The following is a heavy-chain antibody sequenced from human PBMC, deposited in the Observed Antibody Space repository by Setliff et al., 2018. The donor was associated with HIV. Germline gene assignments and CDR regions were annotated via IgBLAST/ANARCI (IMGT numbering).Heavy chain of an antibody. CDR3: ARSRTSSGYYGVTGYGMDV. V-gene: IGHV4-61*10. CDR2: IYASGST. D-gene: IGHD3-22*01. Sequence: SETLSLTCTVSGGSISSGSYYWSWIRQPAGKGLEWIGHIYASGSTNYNPSLKSRVTMSVDTSKNQFSLKLNSVTTADTAVYYCARSRTSSGYYGVTGYGMDVWGQGTTVTVSS. CDR1: GGSISSGSYY. J-gene: IGHJ6*02.